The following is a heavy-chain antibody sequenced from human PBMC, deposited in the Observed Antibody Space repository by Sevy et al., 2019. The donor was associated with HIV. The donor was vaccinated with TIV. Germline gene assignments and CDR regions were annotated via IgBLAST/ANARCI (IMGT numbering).Heavy chain of an antibody. Sequence: SLKTSCAASGFTFDDYAMHWVRQAPGKGLECVSSITWNSGNIGYAESVKGRFTISRDNAKNSQYQQMNSLRDEDTALYYCAKGGGFYDSGDSFDYWGQGTLVTVSS. CDR3: AKGGGFYDSGDSFDY. V-gene: IGHV3-9*01. D-gene: IGHD3-22*01. CDR2: ITWNSGNI. J-gene: IGHJ4*02. CDR1: GFTFDDYA.